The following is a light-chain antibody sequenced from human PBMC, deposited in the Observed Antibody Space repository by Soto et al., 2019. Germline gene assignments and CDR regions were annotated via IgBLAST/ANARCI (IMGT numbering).Light chain of an antibody. J-gene: IGLJ3*02. Sequence: NFILTQPHSVSDSPGKTVTISCTGSSGSIASNYVQWYQQRPGSAPTTVIYKDDQRPSGVPDRFSGSIDSSSNSASLTISGLRAEDEADYYCQSYNNSNQVFGGGTKLTVL. V-gene: IGLV6-57*02. CDR1: SGSIASNY. CDR3: QSYNNSNQV. CDR2: KDD.